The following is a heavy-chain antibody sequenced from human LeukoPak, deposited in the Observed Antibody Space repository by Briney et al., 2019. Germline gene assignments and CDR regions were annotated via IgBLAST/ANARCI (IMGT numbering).Heavy chain of an antibody. CDR3: ARDQDYYDSSGYGY. CDR2: ISSSSSTI. V-gene: IGHV3-48*02. J-gene: IGHJ4*02. D-gene: IGHD3-22*01. CDR1: GFTFSSYS. Sequence: GGSLRLSCAASGFTFSSYSMNWVRQAPGKGLEWVSYISSSSSTIYYADSVKGRFTISRDNAKNSLYLQMSSLRDEDTAVYYCARDQDYYDSSGYGYWGQGSLVTVSS.